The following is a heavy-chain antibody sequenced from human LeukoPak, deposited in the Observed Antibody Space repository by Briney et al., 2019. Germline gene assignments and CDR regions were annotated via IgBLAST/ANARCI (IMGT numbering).Heavy chain of an antibody. Sequence: PSETLSLTCTVSGGSISSGSYYWSWIRQPAGKGLEWIGRIYTSGSTNYNPSLKSRVTISVDTSKNQFSLKLSSVTAEDTAVYYCAGNYYGSGSYYSEDRYWGQGTLVTVSS. V-gene: IGHV4-61*02. CDR3: AGNYYGSGSYYSEDRY. CDR1: GGSISSGSYY. J-gene: IGHJ4*02. D-gene: IGHD3-10*01. CDR2: IYTSGST.